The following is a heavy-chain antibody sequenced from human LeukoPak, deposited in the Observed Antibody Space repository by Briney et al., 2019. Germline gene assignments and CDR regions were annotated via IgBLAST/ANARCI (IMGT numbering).Heavy chain of an antibody. CDR1: GYSISSGYY. V-gene: IGHV4-38-2*01. CDR3: ARHKRVAAAGLALDD. D-gene: IGHD6-13*01. CDR2: IYHSGST. Sequence: SETLSLTCAVSGYSISSGYYWGWIRQPPGKGLECIGRIYHSGSTYYNPSLKSRVTLSVDTSKNQFSLKLSSVTAANTAVYYCARHKRVAAAGLALDDRGQGTLVTVS. J-gene: IGHJ4*02.